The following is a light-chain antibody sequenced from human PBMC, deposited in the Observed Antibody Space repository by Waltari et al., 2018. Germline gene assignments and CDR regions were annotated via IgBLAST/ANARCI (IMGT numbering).Light chain of an antibody. J-gene: IGKJ3*01. CDR3: QQSYGTPFT. V-gene: IGKV1-39*01. CDR2: AAS. CDR1: QSISSY. Sequence: DIQKTQSPSSLSASVGDRVTITCRASQSISSYLNWYQQKPGKAPKLLIYAASSLQSGVPSRFSGSGSGTDFTLTISSLQPEDFATYYCQQSYGTPFTFGPGTKVDIK.